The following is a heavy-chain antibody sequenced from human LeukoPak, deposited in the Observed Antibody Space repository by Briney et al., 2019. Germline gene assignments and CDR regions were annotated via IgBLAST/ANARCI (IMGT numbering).Heavy chain of an antibody. J-gene: IGHJ4*02. CDR3: ARNEGYSSSWTPFDY. CDR2: TRDKANSYTT. D-gene: IGHD6-13*01. V-gene: IGHV3-72*01. Sequence: GGSLRLSCTASGFTFSDHYMDWVRQAPGKGLEWVGRTRDKANSYTTECAASVKGRFTISRDDSKNSVYLQMNSLKTEDTAMYYCARNEGYSSSWTPFDYWGQGTLVTVSS. CDR1: GFTFSDHY.